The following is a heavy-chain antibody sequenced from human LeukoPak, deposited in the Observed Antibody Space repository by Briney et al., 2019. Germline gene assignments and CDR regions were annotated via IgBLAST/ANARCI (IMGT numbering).Heavy chain of an antibody. CDR2: MNPNSGNT. Sequence: GASVKVSCKASGYTFTSYDINWVRQATGQGLEWMGWMNPNSGNTGYAQKFQGRVTMTRNTSISTAYMELSSLSSEDTAVYYCAIPADSRLGQCTGWGQGTLVTVSS. J-gene: IGHJ4*02. V-gene: IGHV1-8*01. CDR3: AIPADSRLGQCTG. CDR1: GYTFTSYD. D-gene: IGHD6-13*01.